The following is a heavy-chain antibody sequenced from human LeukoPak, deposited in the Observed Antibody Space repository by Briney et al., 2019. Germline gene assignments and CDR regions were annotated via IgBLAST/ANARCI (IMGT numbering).Heavy chain of an antibody. V-gene: IGHV4-38-2*02. D-gene: IGHD3-10*01. CDR1: NYSISRTYH. CDR2: IYHSGTT. CDR3: ATMMYGSGNYYNSDY. J-gene: IGHJ4*02. Sequence: SETLSLTCSVSNYSISRTYHWGWIRQPPGKGLEWIGTIYHSGTTYYSPSLKSRVTISIHTSKNQFSLRLSSVTAADTAAYYCATMMYGSGNYYNSDYWGQGTLVTVSS.